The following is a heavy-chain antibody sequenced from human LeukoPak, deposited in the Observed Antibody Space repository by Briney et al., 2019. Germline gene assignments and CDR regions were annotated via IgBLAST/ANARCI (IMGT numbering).Heavy chain of an antibody. CDR1: GGSISSYY. CDR3: ARATRLAYGGNSYYFDY. CDR2: IYYSGST. Sequence: SETLSPTCTVSGGSISSYYWSWIRQPPGKGLEWIGYIYYSGSTNYNPSLKSRVTISVDTSKNQFSLKMSSVTAADTAVYYCARATRLAYGGNSYYFDYWGQGTLVTVSS. J-gene: IGHJ4*02. D-gene: IGHD4-23*01. V-gene: IGHV4-59*01.